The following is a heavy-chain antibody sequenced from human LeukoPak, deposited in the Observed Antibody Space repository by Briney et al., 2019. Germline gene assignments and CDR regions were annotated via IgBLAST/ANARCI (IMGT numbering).Heavy chain of an antibody. CDR3: ARDLAYGDDGL. CDR1: GFTLSNYS. CDR2: ISSSSSYI. J-gene: IGHJ4*02. V-gene: IGHV3-21*01. Sequence: RGSLRLSCAASGFTLSNYSMNWVRQAPGKGLEWVAFISSSSSYIFYADSLKGRFTISRDNAKNSLYLQMNSLRADDTAVYYCARDLAYGDDGLWGQGTLVTVSS. D-gene: IGHD4-17*01.